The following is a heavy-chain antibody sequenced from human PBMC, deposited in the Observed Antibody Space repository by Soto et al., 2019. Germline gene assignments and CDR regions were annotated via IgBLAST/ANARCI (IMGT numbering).Heavy chain of an antibody. D-gene: IGHD1-26*01. CDR3: ARHPTEYSGSYYYYGMDV. CDR1: GGSISSSSYY. J-gene: IGHJ6*02. Sequence: SETLSLTCTVSGGSISSSSYYWGWIRQPPGKGLEWIGSIYYSGSTYYNPSLKSRVTISVDTSKNQFSLKLSSVTAADTAVYYCARHPTEYSGSYYYYGMDVWGQGTTVTVSS. V-gene: IGHV4-39*01. CDR2: IYYSGST.